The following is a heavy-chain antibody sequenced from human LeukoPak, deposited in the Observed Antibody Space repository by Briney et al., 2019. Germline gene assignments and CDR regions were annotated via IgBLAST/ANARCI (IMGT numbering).Heavy chain of an antibody. Sequence: SETLSLTCSVSGYSISRGYYWGWVRQPPGKGLEWIGSMYHSGSTNYNPSLKSRVTISVDTSKNQFSLKLSSVTAADTAVYYCSLVDTAMVTGFFDYWGQGTLVTVSS. CDR3: SLVDTAMVTGFFDY. CDR2: MYHSGST. J-gene: IGHJ4*02. V-gene: IGHV4-38-2*02. CDR1: GYSISRGYY. D-gene: IGHD5-18*01.